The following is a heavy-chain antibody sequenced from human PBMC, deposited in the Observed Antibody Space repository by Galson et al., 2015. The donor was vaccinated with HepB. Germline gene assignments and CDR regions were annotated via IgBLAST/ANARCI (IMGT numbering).Heavy chain of an antibody. CDR2: IKQDGSEK. Sequence: SLRLSCAASGFTFSDYWMTWVRRAPGKGLEWVANIKQDGSEKWYLDSVKGRFTISRDNAKNSLYLHMNSLRAEDTAVYFCASALIGWSGRLDYWGQGALVTVSS. V-gene: IGHV3-7*01. CDR1: GFTFSDYW. D-gene: IGHD6-19*01. J-gene: IGHJ4*02. CDR3: ASALIGWSGRLDY.